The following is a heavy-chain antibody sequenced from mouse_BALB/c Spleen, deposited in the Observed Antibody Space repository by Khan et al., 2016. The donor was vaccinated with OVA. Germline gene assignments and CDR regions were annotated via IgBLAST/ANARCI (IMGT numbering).Heavy chain of an antibody. D-gene: IGHD1-1*01. J-gene: IGHJ2*01. CDR1: GFSFSSYS. V-gene: IGHV5-6-4*01. Sequence: EVELVESGGGLVRPGGSLKLSCGASGFSFSSYSMSWVRQTPETRLEWVATISSGGSYTYYPDSVKGRFTISRDNAKNTLYLQLSSLTSENSAMYYGTRHRGDYGSNPYFDNWGQGTTLTVSS. CDR2: ISSGGSYT. CDR3: TRHRGDYGSNPYFDN.